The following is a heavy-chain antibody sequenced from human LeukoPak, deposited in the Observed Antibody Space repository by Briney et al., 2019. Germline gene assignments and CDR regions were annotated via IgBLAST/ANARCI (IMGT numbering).Heavy chain of an antibody. CDR1: GFTFSSYG. V-gene: IGHV3-30*18. CDR2: ISYDGSNK. CDR3: AKDLGWELGLDI. Sequence: GGSLRLSCAASGFTFSSYGMHWVRQAPGKGLEWVAVISYDGSNKYYADSVKGRFTISRDNSKNTLYLQMNSLRAEDTAVYYCAKDLGWELGLDIWGQGTMVTGSS. D-gene: IGHD1-26*01. J-gene: IGHJ3*02.